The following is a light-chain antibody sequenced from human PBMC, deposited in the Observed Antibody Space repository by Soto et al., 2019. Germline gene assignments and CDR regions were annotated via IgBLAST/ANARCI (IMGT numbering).Light chain of an antibody. CDR2: DAS. Sequence: EIVLTQSPGTLSLSPGERATLSCRASQSVSTYVAWYQQKPGQAPRLLIYDASTRATGIPARFSGGGSGTDFTLTISNLEPEDIGVYFCQQRSNWRSTFGGGTKVEIK. CDR3: QQRSNWRST. J-gene: IGKJ4*01. CDR1: QSVSTY. V-gene: IGKV3-11*01.